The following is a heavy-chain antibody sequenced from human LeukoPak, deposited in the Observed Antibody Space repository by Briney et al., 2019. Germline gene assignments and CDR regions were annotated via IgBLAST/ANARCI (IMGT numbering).Heavy chain of an antibody. CDR1: GFTFSSYG. V-gene: IGHV3-30*02. D-gene: IGHD3-10*01. J-gene: IGHJ5*02. CDR2: IRYDGSNK. CDR3: TTDRSQASYYYGSGSYPWFDP. Sequence: GGSLRLSCAASGFTFSSYGMHWVRQAPGKGLEWVAFIRYDGSNKYYADSVKGRFTISRDNSKNTLYLQMNSLKTEDTAVYYCTTDRSQASYYYGSGSYPWFDPWGQGTLVTVSS.